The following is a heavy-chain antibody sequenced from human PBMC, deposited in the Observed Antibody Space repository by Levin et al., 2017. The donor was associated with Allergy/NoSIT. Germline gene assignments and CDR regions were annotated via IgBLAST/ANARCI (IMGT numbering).Heavy chain of an antibody. D-gene: IGHD6-6*01. J-gene: IGHJ5*02. Sequence: SGPTLVKPTQTLTLTCTFSGFSLSTSGMCVSWIRQPPGKALEWLALIDWDDDKYYSTSLKTRLTISKDTSKNQVVLTMTNMDPVDTATYYCARSRTSIASPGWFDPWGQGTLVTVSS. CDR1: GFSLSTSGMC. CDR2: IDWDDDK. V-gene: IGHV2-70*01. CDR3: ARSRTSIASPGWFDP.